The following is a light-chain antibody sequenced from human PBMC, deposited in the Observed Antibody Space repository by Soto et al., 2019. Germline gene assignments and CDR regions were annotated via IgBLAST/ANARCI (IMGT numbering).Light chain of an antibody. CDR3: QQSYSTPRFT. CDR2: GAS. CDR1: ENISTY. J-gene: IGKJ3*01. Sequence: DIQMTQSPSSLSASVGDRVTITCRADENISTYLNWYQQKSGKAPKLLIYGASRLHSGVPSRFSGSGSGTDFNLSSSSLQPEDFAAYYCQQSYSTPRFTFGPGTKVEIK. V-gene: IGKV1-39*01.